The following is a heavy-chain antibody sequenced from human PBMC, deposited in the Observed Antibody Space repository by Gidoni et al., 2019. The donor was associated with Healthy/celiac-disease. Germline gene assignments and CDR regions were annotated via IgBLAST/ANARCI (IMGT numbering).Heavy chain of an antibody. D-gene: IGHD3-22*01. CDR1: GFTFSSYS. J-gene: IGHJ5*02. CDR3: ASISDYYDSSGYYYNWFDP. Sequence: EVQLVESGGGLVKPGGSLRLSCAASGFTFSSYSMNWVRQAPGKGLEWVSSISSSSSYIYYADSVKGRFTISRDNAKNSLYLQMNSLRAEDTAVYYCASISDYYDSSGYYYNWFDPWGQGTLVTVSS. CDR2: ISSSSSYI. V-gene: IGHV3-21*01.